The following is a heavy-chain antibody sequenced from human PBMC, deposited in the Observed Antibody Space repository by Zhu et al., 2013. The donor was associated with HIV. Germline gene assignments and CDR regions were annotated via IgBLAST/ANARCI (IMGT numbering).Heavy chain of an antibody. D-gene: IGHD3-22*01. Sequence: QVQLVQSGAEVKKPGASVKVSCKASGYTFTSYGISWVRQAPGQGLEWMGWISAYNGNTNYAQKLQGRVTMTTDTSTSTAYMELRSLRSDDTAVYYCAMTSAYDSSGYYLDYWGQGTLVTVSS. J-gene: IGHJ4*02. V-gene: IGHV1-18*01. CDR3: AMTSAYDSSGYYLDY. CDR1: GYTFTSYG. CDR2: ISAYNGNT.